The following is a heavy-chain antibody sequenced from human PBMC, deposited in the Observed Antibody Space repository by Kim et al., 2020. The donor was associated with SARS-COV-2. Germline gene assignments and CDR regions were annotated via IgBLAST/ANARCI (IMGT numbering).Heavy chain of an antibody. J-gene: IGHJ4*02. CDR1: GFTFSSYG. D-gene: IGHD2-15*01. CDR2: ISYDGSNK. V-gene: IGHV3-30*18. CDR3: AKDVVGGIQIEYYFNS. Sequence: GGSLRLSCAASGFTFSSYGMHWVRQAPGKGLEWVAVISYDGSNKYYADSVKGRFTISSDNSKNTLYLQMNSLRAEDTAMYYCAKDVVGGIQIEYYFNSWGQGALVTVSS.